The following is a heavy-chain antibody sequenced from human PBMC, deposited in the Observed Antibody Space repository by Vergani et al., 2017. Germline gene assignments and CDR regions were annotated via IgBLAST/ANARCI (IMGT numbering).Heavy chain of an antibody. J-gene: IGHJ4*02. CDR3: AKAKNVVVVAATLLFDY. D-gene: IGHD2-15*01. Sequence: QVQLVESGGGVVQPGRSLRLSCAASGFTFSSYGMHWVRQAPGKGLEWVAVISYDGSNKHYADSVKGRFTISRDNSKNTLYLQMNSLRAEDTAVYYCAKAKNVVVVAATLLFDYWGQGTLVTVSS. CDR2: ISYDGSNK. CDR1: GFTFSSYG. V-gene: IGHV3-30*18.